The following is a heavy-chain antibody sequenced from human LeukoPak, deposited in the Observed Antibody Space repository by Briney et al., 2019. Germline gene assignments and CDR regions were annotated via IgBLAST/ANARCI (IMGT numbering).Heavy chain of an antibody. D-gene: IGHD2-2*01. J-gene: IGHJ5*02. V-gene: IGHV4-4*09. Sequence: PSETLSLTCTVSGGSISSYYWSWIRQPPGKGLEWIGYIYTSGSTNYNPSLKSRVTISVDTSKNQFSLKLSSVTAAETAVYYCARLYCSSTSCPIDPWGQGTLVTVSS. CDR2: IYTSGST. CDR1: GGSISSYY. CDR3: ARLYCSSTSCPIDP.